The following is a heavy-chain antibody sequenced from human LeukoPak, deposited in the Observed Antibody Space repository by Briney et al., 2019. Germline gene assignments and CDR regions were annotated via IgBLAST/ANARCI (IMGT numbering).Heavy chain of an antibody. CDR3: ARDFAFDWLPHRPHFDY. CDR2: TYYRSKWYN. D-gene: IGHD3-9*01. CDR1: GDSVSSDGAT. Sequence: TSQTLSLTCAISGDSVSSDGATWNWIRQSPWRGLEWLGRTYYRSKWYNDYAVSVKSRITINADTSKNQFSLQLNSVTPEDTAVYYCARDFAFDWLPHRPHFDYWGQGTLVTVSS. J-gene: IGHJ4*02. V-gene: IGHV6-1*01.